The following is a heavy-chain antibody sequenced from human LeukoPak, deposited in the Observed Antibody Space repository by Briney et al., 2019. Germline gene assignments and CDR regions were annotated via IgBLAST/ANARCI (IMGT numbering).Heavy chain of an antibody. J-gene: IGHJ6*02. CDR1: GGTFSSYA. V-gene: IGHV1-69*13. D-gene: IGHD6-13*01. CDR3: ARPAGIAAADYYYYGMDV. CDR2: IIPIFGTA. Sequence: SVKVSCKASGGTFSSYAISWVRQAPGQGLEWRGGIIPIFGTANYAQKFQGRVTITADESTSTAYMELSSLRSEDTAVYYCARPAGIAAADYYYYGMDVWGQGTTVTVSS.